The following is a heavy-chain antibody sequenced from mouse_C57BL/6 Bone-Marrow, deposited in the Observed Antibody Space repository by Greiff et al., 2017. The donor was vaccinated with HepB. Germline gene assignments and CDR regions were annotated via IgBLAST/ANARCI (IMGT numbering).Heavy chain of an antibody. V-gene: IGHV1-64*01. CDR3: AREGITTVVALDY. D-gene: IGHD1-1*01. CDR2: IHPNSGST. Sequence: QVQLKQPGAELVKPGASVKLSCKASGYTFTSYWMHWVKQRPGQGLEWIGMIHPNSGSTNYNEKFKSKATLTVDKSSSTAYMQLSSLTSEDSAVYYCAREGITTVVALDYWGQGTTLTVSS. J-gene: IGHJ2*01. CDR1: GYTFTSYW.